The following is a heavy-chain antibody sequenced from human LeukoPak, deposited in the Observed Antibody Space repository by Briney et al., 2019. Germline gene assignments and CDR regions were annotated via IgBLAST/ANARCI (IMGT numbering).Heavy chain of an antibody. CDR2: ISAYNGNT. J-gene: IGHJ6*04. V-gene: IGHV1-18*01. Sequence: ASVKVSCKASGYTFTSYGISWVRQAPGQGLEWMGWISAYNGNTNYAQKLQGRVTITTDTSTSTAYMELRSLRSDDTAVYYCARGYYDILTGFGESSDYYYYGMDVWGKGTTVTVSS. D-gene: IGHD3-9*01. CDR1: GYTFTSYG. CDR3: ARGYYDILTGFGESSDYYYYGMDV.